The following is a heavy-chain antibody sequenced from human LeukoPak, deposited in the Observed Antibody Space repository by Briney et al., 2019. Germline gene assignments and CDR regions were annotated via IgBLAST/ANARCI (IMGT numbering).Heavy chain of an antibody. CDR1: GFSFSAYA. J-gene: IGHJ6*02. CDR3: AKDILDIVVVPAAMSVTYYYYGMDV. V-gene: IGHV3-23*01. D-gene: IGHD2-2*03. CDR2: ISGSGGSP. Sequence: PGGSLRLSCAASGFSFSAYAMTWVRRAPGKGLEWVSGISGSGGSPYYADSVKGRFTISRDNSKNTLYLQMNSLRAEDTAVYYCAKDILDIVVVPAAMSVTYYYYGMDVWGQGTTVTVPS.